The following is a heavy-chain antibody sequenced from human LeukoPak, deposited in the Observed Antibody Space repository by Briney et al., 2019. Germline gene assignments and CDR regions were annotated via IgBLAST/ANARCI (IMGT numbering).Heavy chain of an antibody. J-gene: IGHJ6*03. CDR2: ISGSGGST. CDR3: AKGGEKYSSGWYPHYYYYMDV. V-gene: IGHV3-23*01. D-gene: IGHD6-19*01. Sequence: GGSLRLSCAASGFTFSSYAMSWVRQAPGKGREWVSAISGSGGSTYYADSVKGRFTISRDNSKNTLYLQMNSLRAEDTAVYYCAKGGEKYSSGWYPHYYYYMDVWGKGTTVTVSS. CDR1: GFTFSSYA.